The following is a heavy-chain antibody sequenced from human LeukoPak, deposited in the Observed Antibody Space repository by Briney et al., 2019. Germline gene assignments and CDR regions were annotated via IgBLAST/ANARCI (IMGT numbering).Heavy chain of an antibody. Sequence: PGGSLRLSCAASGFTFRNYGMSWVRQAPGKGLEWLANIKLDGSDQHYADSVKGRFTISRDNAKNSLFLQMDSLRAADTAVYYCARDDSGPRNKYYYESTGFYSRPYYLDYWGQGALVTVSS. J-gene: IGHJ4*02. CDR1: GFTFRNYG. D-gene: IGHD3-22*01. V-gene: IGHV3-7*01. CDR3: ARDDSGPRNKYYYESTGFYSRPYYLDY. CDR2: IKLDGSDQ.